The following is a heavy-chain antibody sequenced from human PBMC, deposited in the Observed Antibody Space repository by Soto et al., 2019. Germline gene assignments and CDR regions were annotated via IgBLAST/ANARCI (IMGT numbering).Heavy chain of an antibody. J-gene: IGHJ4*02. D-gene: IGHD2-2*01. Sequence: PSETLSLTCSVSGGSLSSSYYFWGWIRQPPGKGLEWIGSIYYNGSTYYTPSLKSRVTISLDTSKNQFSLKLSSGTAADTAVYYCTSRPKKIIRGAAMDYWGRGTPVTVSS. CDR2: IYYNGST. V-gene: IGHV4-39*01. CDR1: GGSLSSSYYF. CDR3: TSRPKKIIRGAAMDY.